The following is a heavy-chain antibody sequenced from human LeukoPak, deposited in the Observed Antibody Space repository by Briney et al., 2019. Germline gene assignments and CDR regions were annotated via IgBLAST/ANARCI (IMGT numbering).Heavy chain of an antibody. CDR2: IYTSGST. CDR3: ARDGADSGSYQPLDY. V-gene: IGHV4-4*07. J-gene: IGHJ4*02. D-gene: IGHD1-26*01. CDR1: DASISSFY. Sequence: SKTLSLTCTVSDASISSFYWSWLRQPAGKGLEWLGRIYTSGSTKYNPSLKSRVTMSVDTSKNQFSLKLTSVTAADTAVYYCARDGADSGSYQPLDYWGQGTLVTVSS.